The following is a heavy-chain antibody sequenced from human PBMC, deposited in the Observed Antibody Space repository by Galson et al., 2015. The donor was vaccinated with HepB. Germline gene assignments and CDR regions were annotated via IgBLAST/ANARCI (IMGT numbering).Heavy chain of an antibody. CDR1: GFTFSDYP. CDR3: AKVGQTWVQYFYYMDV. Sequence: SLRLSCAASGFTFSDYPMNWVRQAPGKGLEWVSSISSSSTYIHYADSVKGRFTISRDDAKNSLYLQMNSLGAEDTAVYYCAKVGQTWVQYFYYMDVWGKGTTVTVSS. D-gene: IGHD1-26*01. V-gene: IGHV3-21*01. J-gene: IGHJ6*03. CDR2: ISSSSTYI.